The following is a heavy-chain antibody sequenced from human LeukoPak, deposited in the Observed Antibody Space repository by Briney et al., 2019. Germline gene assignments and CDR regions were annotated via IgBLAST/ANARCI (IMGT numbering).Heavy chain of an antibody. CDR1: GYTFTSYA. Sequence: ASVKVSCKASGYTFTSYAMHWVRQAPGQRLEWMGWINAGNGNTKYSQKFQGRVTITRDTSASTAYMELSSLRSDDTAVYYCARGSYGYSGYDWSFDYWGQGTLVTVSS. V-gene: IGHV1-3*01. J-gene: IGHJ4*02. CDR2: INAGNGNT. CDR3: ARGSYGYSGYDWSFDY. D-gene: IGHD5-12*01.